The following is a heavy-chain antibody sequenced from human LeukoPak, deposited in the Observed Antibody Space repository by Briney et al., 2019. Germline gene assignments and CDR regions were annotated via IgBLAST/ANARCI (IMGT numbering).Heavy chain of an antibody. CDR2: INEDGSIA. Sequence: GGSLRLSCAVSGFTFRTYWMHWVRRVPGKGLVWVSRINEDGSIANYADSVTGRFSISRDNAENTLYLQMNSLRAEDTAVYYCGRDLGGRSGLWGQGTLVTVSS. D-gene: IGHD1-26*01. J-gene: IGHJ4*02. V-gene: IGHV3-74*01. CDR3: GRDLGGRSGL. CDR1: GFTFRTYW.